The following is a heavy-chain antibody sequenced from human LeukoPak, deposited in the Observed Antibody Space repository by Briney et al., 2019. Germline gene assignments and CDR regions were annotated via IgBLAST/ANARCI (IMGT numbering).Heavy chain of an antibody. V-gene: IGHV3-23*01. CDR3: AKDCQWHFDY. CDR2: ISGSGGST. J-gene: IGHJ4*02. D-gene: IGHD6-19*01. CDR1: GITFSSYA. Sequence: GGSLRLSCAASGITFSSYAMSWVRQAPGKGLEWVSAISGSGGSTYYADSVKGRFTISRDNSKNTLYLQMNTLRAEDTAVYYCAKDCQWHFDYWGQGTLVTVSS.